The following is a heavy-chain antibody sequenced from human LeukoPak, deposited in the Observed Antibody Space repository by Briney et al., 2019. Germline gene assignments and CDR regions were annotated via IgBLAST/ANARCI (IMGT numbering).Heavy chain of an antibody. V-gene: IGHV3-30*03. CDR3: AREKYSDILTGPLDY. Sequence: GGSLRLSCAASGFTFSSYGMHWVRQAPGKGLEWVAVISYDGSNKYYADSVKGRFTISRDNSKNTLYLQMNSLRAEDTAVYYCAREKYSDILTGPLDYWGQGTLVTVSS. J-gene: IGHJ4*02. CDR2: ISYDGSNK. CDR1: GFTFSSYG. D-gene: IGHD3-9*01.